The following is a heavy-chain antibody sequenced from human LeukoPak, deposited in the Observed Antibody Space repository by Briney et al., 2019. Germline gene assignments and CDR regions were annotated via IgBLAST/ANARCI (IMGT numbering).Heavy chain of an antibody. J-gene: IGHJ5*02. Sequence: PSQTLSLTCGISGDSVSSKDAAWNWIRQSPSRGLEWLGRTYYRSRWYYDYALSVQSRITINPDTSKNQFSLQLNSLTPDDTAVYYCARGWGLHHWGQGTLVTVSS. D-gene: IGHD7-27*01. CDR3: ARGWGLHH. CDR2: TYYRSRWYY. V-gene: IGHV6-1*01. CDR1: GDSVSSKDAA.